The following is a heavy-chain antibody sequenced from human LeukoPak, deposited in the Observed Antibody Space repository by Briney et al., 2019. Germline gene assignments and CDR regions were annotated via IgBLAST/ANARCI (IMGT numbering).Heavy chain of an antibody. J-gene: IGHJ3*02. CDR2: ICTSGST. CDR1: GGSISSGSYY. Sequence: SQTLSLTGTVSGGSISSGSYYWSWIRQPAGKGLEWIGRICTSGSTNYNPSLKSRVTISVDTSKNQFSLKLSSVTAADTAVYYCAREKGSSWYTDAFDIWGQGTMVTVSS. D-gene: IGHD6-13*01. V-gene: IGHV4-61*02. CDR3: AREKGSSWYTDAFDI.